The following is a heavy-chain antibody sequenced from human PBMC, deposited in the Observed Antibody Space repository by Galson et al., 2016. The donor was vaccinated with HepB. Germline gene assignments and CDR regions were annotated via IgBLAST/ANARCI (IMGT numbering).Heavy chain of an antibody. J-gene: IGHJ5*01. Sequence: SLRLSCAASGFTFSNYAMTWVRQAPGKGLEWVSLIGGSGDAIYYADSVKGRFTISRDNSKNMLYLQMDSLRVDDTAIYHCARGMTLVTGNWFDPWGPGTLVTVSS. CDR2: IGGSGDAI. CDR1: GFTFSNYA. CDR3: ARGMTLVTGNWFDP. V-gene: IGHV3-23*01. D-gene: IGHD4/OR15-4a*01.